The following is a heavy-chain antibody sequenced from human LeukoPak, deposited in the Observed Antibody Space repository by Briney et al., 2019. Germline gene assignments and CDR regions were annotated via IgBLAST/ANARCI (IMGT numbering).Heavy chain of an antibody. J-gene: IGHJ3*02. CDR1: GFTFSNYG. Sequence: GGSLRLSCAGAGFTFSNYGMSWVRQAPGKGLEWVSVISRSGTETYHADSVRGRFTISRDNAKNTLYLQMNSLRAEDTAVYYCAREILPYDADAFDIWGQGTMVTVSS. CDR3: AREILPYDADAFDI. D-gene: IGHD3-22*01. CDR2: ISRSGTET. V-gene: IGHV3-23*01.